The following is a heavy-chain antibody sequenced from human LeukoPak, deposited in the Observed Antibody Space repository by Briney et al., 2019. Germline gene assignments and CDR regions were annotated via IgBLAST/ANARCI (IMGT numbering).Heavy chain of an antibody. J-gene: IGHJ6*02. CDR2: IYPGDSDT. CDR1: GYSFTSYW. Sequence: GESLKISCKGSGYSFTSYWIGWVHQMPGKGLEWMGIIYPGDSDTRYSPSFQGQVTISADRSISTAYLQWSSLKASDTAMYYCARQRARTPYGMDVWGQGTTVTVSS. CDR3: ARQRARTPYGMDV. V-gene: IGHV5-51*07. D-gene: IGHD1-14*01.